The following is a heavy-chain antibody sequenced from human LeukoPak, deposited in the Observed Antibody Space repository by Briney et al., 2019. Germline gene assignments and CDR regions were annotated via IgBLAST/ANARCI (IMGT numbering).Heavy chain of an antibody. CDR2: IYYSGST. V-gene: IGHV4-39*01. J-gene: IGHJ4*02. CDR1: GGSISSSSYY. CDR3: ARLTRHYFVF. Sequence: SETLSLTCTVSGGSISSSSYYWGWIRQPPGKGLEWIGSIYYSGSTYYNPSLKSRVTISVDTSKNQFSLKLSSVTAADAAVYYCARLTRHYFVFWGRGTPVAVSS.